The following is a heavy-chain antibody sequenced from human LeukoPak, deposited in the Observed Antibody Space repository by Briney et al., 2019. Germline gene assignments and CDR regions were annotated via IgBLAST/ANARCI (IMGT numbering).Heavy chain of an antibody. V-gene: IGHV3-9*01. J-gene: IGHJ4*02. CDR3: AKALDRQLVNFDY. D-gene: IGHD6-13*01. CDR1: GFTFDDYA. Sequence: GRSLRLSCAASGFTFDDYAMHWVRQAPGKGLEWVSGISWNSGSIGYADSVKGRFTISRDNAENSLYLQMNSLRAEDTALYYCAKALDRQLVNFDYWGQGTLVTVSS. CDR2: ISWNSGSI.